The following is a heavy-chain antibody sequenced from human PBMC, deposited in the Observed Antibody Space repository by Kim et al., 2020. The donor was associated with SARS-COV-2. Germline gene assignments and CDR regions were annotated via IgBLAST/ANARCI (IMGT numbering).Heavy chain of an antibody. CDR3: ARANPPYNWNYVLFYYYYGMDV. V-gene: IGHV1-18*01. Sequence: ASVKVSCKASGYTFTSYGISWVRQAPGQGLEWMGWISAYNGNTNYAQKLQGRVTMTTDTSTRTAYMELRRLISDDTAVYYCARANPPYNWNYVLFYYYYGMDVWGQGTTVTVSS. CDR1: GYTFTSYG. J-gene: IGHJ6*02. D-gene: IGHD1-7*01. CDR2: ISAYNGNT.